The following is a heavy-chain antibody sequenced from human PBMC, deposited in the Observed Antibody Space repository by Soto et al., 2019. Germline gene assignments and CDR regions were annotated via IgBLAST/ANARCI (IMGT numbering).Heavy chain of an antibody. V-gene: IGHV4-4*02. CDR2: IYHSGST. CDR1: GGSISSSNW. J-gene: IGHJ4*02. CDR3: ARDQDSSSWFFDY. Sequence: PWETLSLTCAVSGGSISSSNWWSWVCQPPGKGLEWIGEIYHSGSTNYNPSLKSRVTISVDKSKNQFSLKLSSVTAADTAVYYCARDQDSSSWFFDYWGQGTLVTVSS. D-gene: IGHD6-13*01.